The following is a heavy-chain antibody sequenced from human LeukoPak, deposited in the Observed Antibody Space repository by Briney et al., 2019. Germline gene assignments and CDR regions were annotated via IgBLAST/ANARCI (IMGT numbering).Heavy chain of an antibody. CDR1: GASISSYY. V-gene: IGHV4-4*07. J-gene: IGHJ6*03. D-gene: IGHD3-22*01. CDR2: IYTSGST. CDR3: ASSNVPPRIGYYYYYMDV. Sequence: SETLSLTCTVSGASISSYYWSWIRQPAGKGLEWIGRIYTSGSTNYNPSLKSRVTMSVDTSKNQFSLKLSSVTAADTAVYYCASSNVPPRIGYYYYYMDVWGKGTTVTVSS.